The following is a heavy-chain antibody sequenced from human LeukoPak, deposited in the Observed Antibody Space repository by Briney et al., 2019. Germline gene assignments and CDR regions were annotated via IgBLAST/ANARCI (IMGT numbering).Heavy chain of an antibody. CDR3: ARVNNYGDYLSAFDI. D-gene: IGHD4-17*01. Sequence: SETLSLTCTVSGGSISSSSYYWGWIRQPPGKGLEWIGSIYYSGSTYYNPSLKSRVTISVDTSKNQFSLKLSSVTAADTAVYYCARVNNYGDYLSAFDIWGQGTMVTVSS. CDR1: GGSISSSSYY. CDR2: IYYSGST. J-gene: IGHJ3*02. V-gene: IGHV4-39*07.